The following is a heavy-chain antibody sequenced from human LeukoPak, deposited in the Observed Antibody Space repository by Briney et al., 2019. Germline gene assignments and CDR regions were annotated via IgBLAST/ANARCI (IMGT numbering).Heavy chain of an antibody. CDR2: IYYSGST. J-gene: IGHJ4*02. CDR1: GGSISSYY. CDR3: ASVMVRGVSRPFNY. Sequence: SETLSLTCTVSGGSISSYYWSWIRQPPGKGLEWIGYIYYSGSTNYNPSLKSRVTISVDTSKNQFSLKLSSVTAADTAVYYCASVMVRGVSRPFNYWGQGTLVTVSS. D-gene: IGHD3-10*01. V-gene: IGHV4-59*01.